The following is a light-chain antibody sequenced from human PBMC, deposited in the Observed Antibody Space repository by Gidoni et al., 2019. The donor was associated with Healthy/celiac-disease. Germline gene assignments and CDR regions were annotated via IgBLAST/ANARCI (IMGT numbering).Light chain of an antibody. CDR1: QSVSSN. Sequence: EIEMTQSPATLSVSPGERATLSCRASQSVSSNLAWYQQKPGQAPRLLIYGASTRATGIPARFSGSGSGTEFTLTISSLQSEDFAVYYCQQYNNWLWTFXQXTKVEIK. V-gene: IGKV3-15*01. CDR3: QQYNNWLWT. CDR2: GAS. J-gene: IGKJ1*01.